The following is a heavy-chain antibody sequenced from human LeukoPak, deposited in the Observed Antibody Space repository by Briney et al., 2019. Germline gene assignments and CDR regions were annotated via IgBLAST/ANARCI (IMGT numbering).Heavy chain of an antibody. Sequence: PGGSLRLSCAVSGFTVSTNYMSWVRQAPGKGLEWVSIIHRDGSTYYADSVKGRFTTSRDNSKNTLFIQKSRLRAEDTGVYYSARDGEHVLAHDYWGQRTLVTVSS. CDR2: IHRDGST. CDR3: ARDGEHVLAHDY. CDR1: GFTVSTNY. V-gene: IGHV3-66*01. J-gene: IGHJ4*02. D-gene: IGHD3-10*01.